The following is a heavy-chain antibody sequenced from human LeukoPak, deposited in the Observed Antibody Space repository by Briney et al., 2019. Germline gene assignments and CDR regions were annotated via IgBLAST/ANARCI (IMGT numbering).Heavy chain of an antibody. D-gene: IGHD1-26*01. CDR2: IYYSGST. V-gene: IGHV4-59*01. Sequence: PSETLSLICTVSGGSISSYYWSWIRQPPGKGLEWIGYIYYSGSTNYNPSLKSRVTISVDTSKNQFSLKLSSVTAADTAVYYCARTSWENYSYSSMDAGGKGPTVTIS. CDR3: ARTSWENYSYSSMDA. CDR1: GGSISSYY. J-gene: IGHJ6*03.